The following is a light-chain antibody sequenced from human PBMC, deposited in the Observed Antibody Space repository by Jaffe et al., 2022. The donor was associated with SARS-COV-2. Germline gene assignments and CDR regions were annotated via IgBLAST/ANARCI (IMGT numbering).Light chain of an antibody. J-gene: IGKJ2*01. CDR3: QQYGSSPRYT. Sequence: EIVLTQSPGTLSLSPGERATLSCRASQSISSNYLAWYQQKPGQAPRLLIYGASSRPTGIPDRFSGSGSGTDFTFSISRLEPEDSAVYYCQQYGSSPRYTFGQGTKLEIK. CDR2: GAS. V-gene: IGKV3-20*01. CDR1: QSISSNY.